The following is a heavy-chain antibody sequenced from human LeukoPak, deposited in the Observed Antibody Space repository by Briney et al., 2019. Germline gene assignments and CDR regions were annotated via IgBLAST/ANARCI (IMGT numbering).Heavy chain of an antibody. CDR1: GFTFSSYA. CDR2: ISGSGGST. Sequence: SGGSLRLSCAASGFTFSSYAMSWVRQAPGKGLEWVSAISGSGGSTYYADSVKGRFTISGDNSKNTLYLQMNSLRAEDTAVYYCAKGTYSNYGNYYYMDVWGKGTTVTVSS. J-gene: IGHJ6*03. CDR3: AKGTYSNYGNYYYMDV. D-gene: IGHD4-11*01. V-gene: IGHV3-23*01.